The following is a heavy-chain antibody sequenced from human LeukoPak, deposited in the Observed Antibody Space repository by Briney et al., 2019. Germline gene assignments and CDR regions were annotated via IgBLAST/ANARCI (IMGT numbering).Heavy chain of an antibody. V-gene: IGHV3-20*04. J-gene: IGHJ4*02. CDR2: INWNGGST. CDR1: GFTFEDYG. Sequence: GGSLRLSCAASGFTFEDYGMSWVRQAPGKGLEWVSGINWNGGSTGYADSVKGRFTISRDNAKNSLYLQMNSLRARDTALYYCARGYCSSTSSYFDYWGQGTLVTVSS. D-gene: IGHD2-2*01. CDR3: ARGYCSSTSSYFDY.